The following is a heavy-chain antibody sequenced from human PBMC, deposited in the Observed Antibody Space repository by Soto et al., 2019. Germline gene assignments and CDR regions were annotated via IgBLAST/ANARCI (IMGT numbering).Heavy chain of an antibody. CDR3: AREYSYGYYYYYAMDV. Sequence: EVQLVESGGGLIQPGGSLRLSCAASGFTVSSNYMSWVRQAPGKGLEWVSVIYSGGSTYYADSVKGRFTISRDNSKNTVYLQMNSLRAEDTAVYYCAREYSYGYYYYYAMDVWVQGTTVTVSS. J-gene: IGHJ6*02. V-gene: IGHV3-53*01. CDR1: GFTVSSNY. D-gene: IGHD5-18*01. CDR2: IYSGGST.